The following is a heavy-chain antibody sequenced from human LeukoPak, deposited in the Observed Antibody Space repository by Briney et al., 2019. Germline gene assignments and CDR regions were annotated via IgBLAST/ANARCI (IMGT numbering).Heavy chain of an antibody. V-gene: IGHV1-18*01. J-gene: IGHJ6*03. D-gene: IGHD6-13*01. Sequence: GASVKVSCKASGYTFTSYGISWVRQAPGQGLEWMGWISAYNGNTNYAQKLQGRVTMTTDTSTSTAYMELRSLRSDDTAVYYCARDRYSSSSYSVSYMDVWGKGTTVTVSS. CDR2: ISAYNGNT. CDR3: ARDRYSSSSYSVSYMDV. CDR1: GYTFTSYG.